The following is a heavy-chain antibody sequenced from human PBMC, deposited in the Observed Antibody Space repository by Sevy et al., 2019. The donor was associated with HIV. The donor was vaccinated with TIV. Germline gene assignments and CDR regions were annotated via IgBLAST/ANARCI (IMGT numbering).Heavy chain of an antibody. D-gene: IGHD4-17*01. CDR3: ATDHEKDGDLGDYYYYAMDV. V-gene: IGHV3-11*01. J-gene: IGHJ6*02. CDR2: ISGSGHSI. CDR1: GFTLSDYY. Sequence: GGSLRLSCAASGFTLSDYYMSWIRQAPGKGLQWISYISGSGHSIYYADSVKGRFTISRDNTKNSLYLQMNRLRAEDTAVYFCATDHEKDGDLGDYYYYAMDVWGQGTTVTVSS.